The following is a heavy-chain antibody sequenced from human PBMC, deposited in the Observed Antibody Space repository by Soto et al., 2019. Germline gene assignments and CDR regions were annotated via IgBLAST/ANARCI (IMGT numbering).Heavy chain of an antibody. Sequence: SVKVSCKASGGTFSSYAISWVRQAPGQGLEWMGGIIPISETTNYAQKFQGRVTITADESKCTAYMELSRPRSADTAVYYCGLSDCSSTCLEVDYYHDCGLGVWGQGTTGTVFS. J-gene: IGHJ6*02. CDR1: GGTFSSYA. CDR2: IIPISETT. CDR3: GLSDCSSTCLEVDYYHDCGLGV. D-gene: IGHD2-2*01. V-gene: IGHV1-69*13.